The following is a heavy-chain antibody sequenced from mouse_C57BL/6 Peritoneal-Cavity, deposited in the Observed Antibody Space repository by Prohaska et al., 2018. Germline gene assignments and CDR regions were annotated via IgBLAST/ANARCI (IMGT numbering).Heavy chain of an antibody. CDR2: INQERSTK. CDR1: GIDFSRYW. Sequence: EVKLLQSGGGLVQPGGSLKLSCAASGIDFSRYWMSWVRRAPGKGIEWTGEINQERSTKKNGENLKEKFMIKRDNAKKTLYLQMSKVRSEDTALYYCARVVTAEAMDYWGQGTSVTVSS. V-gene: IGHV4-1*01. J-gene: IGHJ4*01. D-gene: IGHD2-2*01. CDR3: ARVVTAEAMDY.